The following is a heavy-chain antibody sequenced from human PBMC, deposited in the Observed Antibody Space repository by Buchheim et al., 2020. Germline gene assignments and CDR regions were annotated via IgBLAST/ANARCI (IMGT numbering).Heavy chain of an antibody. J-gene: IGHJ4*02. Sequence: QVQLVDSGGGVVQPGRSLRLSCAASGFTFSDYGMHWVRQAPGKGLEWVAVISYDGRNKYYPDSVRGRFTISRDNSKNTLYLQMNSLRAEDTAVYYCAKPRVLYSNYGPGGDWGQGTL. D-gene: IGHD4-11*01. V-gene: IGHV3-30*18. CDR1: GFTFSDYG. CDR2: ISYDGRNK. CDR3: AKPRVLYSNYGPGGD.